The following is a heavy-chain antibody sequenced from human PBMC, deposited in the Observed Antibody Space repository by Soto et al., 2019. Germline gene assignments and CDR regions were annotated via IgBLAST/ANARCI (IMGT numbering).Heavy chain of an antibody. D-gene: IGHD5-12*01. Sequence: QVQLVQSGAEVKKPGASVKVSGKASGYTFTSYCMHWVRQAPGQGLEWMGIINPSGGSTSYAQKFQGRVTMTRNTSTSTVYMELSSLRSEDTAVYYCARDRRRDGYYFDYWGQGTLVTVSS. CDR1: GYTFTSYC. CDR3: ARDRRRDGYYFDY. V-gene: IGHV1-46*01. CDR2: INPSGGST. J-gene: IGHJ4*02.